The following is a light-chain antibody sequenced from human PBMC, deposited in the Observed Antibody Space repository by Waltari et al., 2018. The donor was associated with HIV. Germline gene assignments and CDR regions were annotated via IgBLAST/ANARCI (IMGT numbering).Light chain of an antibody. Sequence: DTQMTQSPSTLSASAGDRVTITCRASQSISDWLAWYQQKPGRAPNLLIYQASKLKSGVPSRFSGGASGTEFTLTISGLQPEDFPTYFCQQYKSYPLTFGRGTEVEIK. J-gene: IGKJ4*02. CDR2: QAS. CDR3: QQYKSYPLT. CDR1: QSISDW. V-gene: IGKV1-5*03.